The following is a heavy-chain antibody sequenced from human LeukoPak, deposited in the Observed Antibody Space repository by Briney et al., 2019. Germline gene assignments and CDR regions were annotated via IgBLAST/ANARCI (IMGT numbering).Heavy chain of an antibody. D-gene: IGHD6-19*01. Sequence: GGSLRLSCAASGFTFSSYSMNWVRQAPGKGLEWVSYISSSSSTTYYADSVKGRFTISRDNAKNSLYLQMNSLRAEDTAVYYCARRGFVAGLKGFSDYWGQGTLVTVSS. CDR1: GFTFSSYS. J-gene: IGHJ4*02. CDR2: ISSSSSTT. CDR3: ARRGFVAGLKGFSDY. V-gene: IGHV3-48*01.